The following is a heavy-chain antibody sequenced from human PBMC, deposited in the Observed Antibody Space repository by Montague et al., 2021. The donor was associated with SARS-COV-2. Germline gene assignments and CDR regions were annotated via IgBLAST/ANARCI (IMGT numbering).Heavy chain of an antibody. Sequence: QSGAEVKKPGESLKISCKGSGYSFTSYWIGWVRQMPGKGLEWMGIIYPGDSDTRYSPSFQGQVTISADKSISTAYLQWSSLEASDTAMYYCARHLIDDSSGYYYGDYWGQGTLVTVSS. CDR2: IYPGDSDT. CDR3: ARHLIDDSSGYYYGDY. CDR1: GYSFTSYW. V-gene: IGHV5-51*01. D-gene: IGHD3-22*01. J-gene: IGHJ4*02.